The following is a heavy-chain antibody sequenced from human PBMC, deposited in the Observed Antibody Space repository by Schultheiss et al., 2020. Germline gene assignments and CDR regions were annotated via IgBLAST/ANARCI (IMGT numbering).Heavy chain of an antibody. CDR3: ARSLSSGWPIDL. CDR1: GFTFSSYG. D-gene: IGHD6-19*01. Sequence: WGSLRLSCAASGFTFSSYGMHWVRQAPGKGLEWVSAISGSGGSTYYADSVKGRFTISRDNAKNSLYLQMNSLRAEDTAVYYCARSLSSGWPIDLWGQGTLVTVSS. V-gene: IGHV3-21*01. CDR2: ISGSGGST. J-gene: IGHJ5*02.